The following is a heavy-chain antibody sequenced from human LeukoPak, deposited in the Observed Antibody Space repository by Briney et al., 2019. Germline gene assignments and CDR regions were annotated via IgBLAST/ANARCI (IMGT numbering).Heavy chain of an antibody. CDR1: GISLSNTEMR. D-gene: IGHD1-20*01. J-gene: IGHJ6*03. CDR2: VGSGNDQ. CDR3: ALIRGSPVTANVNYYYYMDV. V-gene: IGHV2-70*04. Sequence: SGPTLVNPTQTLTLTCTVSGISLSNTEMRVIWVRQPPGKALEWLARVGSGNDQSYTASLKTRLNISKDTSKNQVVLTMTDVDPVDTATYYCALIRGSPVTANVNYYYYMDVWGQGTTVTVSS.